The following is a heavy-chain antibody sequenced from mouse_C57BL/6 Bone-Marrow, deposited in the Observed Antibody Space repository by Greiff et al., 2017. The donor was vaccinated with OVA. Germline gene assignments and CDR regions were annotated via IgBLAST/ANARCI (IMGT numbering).Heavy chain of an antibody. CDR2: ISSGSSTI. Sequence: EVQRVESGGGLVQPGGSRKLSCAGSGFTFSSFGMHWVRQAPEKGLEWVAYISSGSSTIYYTDTVKGRFTISRDNPKNTLFLQMTSLRSEDTAIYYCSRAIRDYFDYWGQGTTLTVSS. V-gene: IGHV5-17*02. D-gene: IGHD3-1*01. J-gene: IGHJ2*01. CDR1: GFTFSSFG. CDR3: SRAIRDYFDY.